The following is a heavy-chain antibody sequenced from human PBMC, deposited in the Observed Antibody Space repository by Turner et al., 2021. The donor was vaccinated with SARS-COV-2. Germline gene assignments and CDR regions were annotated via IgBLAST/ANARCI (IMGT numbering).Heavy chain of an antibody. CDR3: ARDHYYDSSGYTLDAFDI. J-gene: IGHJ3*02. Sequence: QVQLVESGGGVVQPGSSLRLTCAASGFTFSSYGMHWVRQAPGKGLEWMALIFYDVSNKYYADSLKGRFTISRDNSKNTLYLQMNSLRAEDTAVYYCARDHYYDSSGYTLDAFDIWGQGTMVTISS. CDR2: IFYDVSNK. V-gene: IGHV3-33*01. CDR1: GFTFSSYG. D-gene: IGHD3-22*01.